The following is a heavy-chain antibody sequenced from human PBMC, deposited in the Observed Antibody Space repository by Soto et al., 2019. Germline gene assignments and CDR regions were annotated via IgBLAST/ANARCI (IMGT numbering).Heavy chain of an antibody. D-gene: IGHD3-3*02. J-gene: IGHJ6*04. V-gene: IGHV5-51*01. Sequence: GESLKISCKGSGYSFTSYWIAWVRQMPGKGLEWMGIIYPADSDIRYSESSEGHVTISVDKSISTAYLQWSSLKASDTAISYCAPTPFPTPFLGRAFGAKGTTVPVPP. CDR2: IYPADSDI. CDR3: APTPFPTPFLGRAF. CDR1: GYSFTSYW.